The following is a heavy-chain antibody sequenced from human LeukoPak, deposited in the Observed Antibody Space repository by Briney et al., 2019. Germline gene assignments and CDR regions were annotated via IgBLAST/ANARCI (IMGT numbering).Heavy chain of an antibody. CDR2: MSAYNGNT. Sequence: ASVKVSCKASGNTFTSYGITWVRKAPGQGLEWMGWMSAYNGNTNYAQKVQGRVTITTDTSTSTAYMELRSLRSDDTAVYYCARVGPGKALDIWGQGTMVTVSS. CDR1: GNTFTSYG. J-gene: IGHJ3*02. CDR3: ARVGPGKALDI. D-gene: IGHD3-16*01. V-gene: IGHV1-18*01.